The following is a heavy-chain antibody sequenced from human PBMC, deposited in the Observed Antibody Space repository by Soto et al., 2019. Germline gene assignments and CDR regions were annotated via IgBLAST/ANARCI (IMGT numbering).Heavy chain of an antibody. V-gene: IGHV4-34*01. CDR2: INHSGST. D-gene: IGHD2-15*01. CDR1: GGSFSGYY. Sequence: VQLQQWGAGLLKPSETLSLTCAVYGGSFSGYYWSWIRQPPGKGLEWIGEINHSGSTNYNPSLKSRVTISVDTSKNQFSLKLSSVTAADTAVYYCASRSSGGSGYYFDYWGQGTLVTVSS. CDR3: ASRSSGGSGYYFDY. J-gene: IGHJ4*02.